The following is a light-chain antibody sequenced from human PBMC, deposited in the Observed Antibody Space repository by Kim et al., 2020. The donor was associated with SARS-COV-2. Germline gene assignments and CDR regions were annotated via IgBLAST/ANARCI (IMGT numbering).Light chain of an antibody. J-gene: IGLJ3*02. CDR3: SAWDSSLSAWV. Sequence: QAGLTQPSSVSKGLRQTATLTCTGNSNSVGNQGAAWLQQHYGQPHKLLSNRNNNRPSGISERFSASRSGNTASLTITGLQPEDEADYYCSAWDSSLSAWVFGTGTQLTVL. CDR2: RNN. CDR1: SNSVGNQG. V-gene: IGLV10-54*04.